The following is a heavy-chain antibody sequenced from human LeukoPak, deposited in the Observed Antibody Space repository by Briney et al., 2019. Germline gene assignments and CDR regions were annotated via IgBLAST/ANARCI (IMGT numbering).Heavy chain of an antibody. J-gene: IGHJ4*02. CDR2: LIGSSGST. CDR1: GFTSTNYA. V-gene: IGHV3-23*01. Sequence: PGGSLRLSCAASGFTSTNYAMNWVRQAPGKGLEWVSVLIGSSGSTDYADSVKGRFTISRDNSKNTLFLQMNSLRAEDTAIYYCAKGAYDYIEIGYFDSWGQETLVTVSS. CDR3: AKGAYDYIEIGYFDS. D-gene: IGHD5-12*01.